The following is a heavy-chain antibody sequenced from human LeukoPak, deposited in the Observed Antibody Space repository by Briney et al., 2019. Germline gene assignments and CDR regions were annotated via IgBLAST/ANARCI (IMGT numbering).Heavy chain of an antibody. CDR3: ARRNHHFYYMDV. V-gene: IGHV4-4*09. J-gene: IGHJ6*03. CDR2: IFPSGSA. CDR1: GGSVSTYY. D-gene: IGHD1-14*01. Sequence: SETLSLTCTVSGGSVSTYYWSWIRQSPVKGLEWIGYIFPSGSAFYNPSLESRVSISLDTSENQFPLTLSSVTAADTAVYYCARRNHHFYYMDVWGKGTTVSVSS.